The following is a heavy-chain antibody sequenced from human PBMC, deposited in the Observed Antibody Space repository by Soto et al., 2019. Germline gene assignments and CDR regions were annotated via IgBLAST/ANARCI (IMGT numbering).Heavy chain of an antibody. D-gene: IGHD3-22*01. CDR2: INPYNGNR. CDR3: ARDRLRGYDSSGFYS. Sequence: QVRLVQSGAELRKPGASVKVSCEAFGYSFSHYGVNWVRQAPGQGLEWMGWINPYNGNRNYAQKFEDRLTMTAATSTNTHYLELRRLKSDDTAIYYCARDRLRGYDSSGFYSWGQGTLVTVSS. V-gene: IGHV1-18*01. J-gene: IGHJ4*02. CDR1: GYSFSHYG.